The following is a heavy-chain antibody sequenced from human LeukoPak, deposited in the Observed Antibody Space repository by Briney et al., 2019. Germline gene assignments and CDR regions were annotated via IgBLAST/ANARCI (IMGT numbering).Heavy chain of an antibody. CDR1: GGSFSGYY. V-gene: IGHV4-34*01. Sequence: PSETLSLTCAVYGGSFSGYYWSWIRQPPGKGLEWIGEINHSGSTNYNPSLKSRVTISVETSKNQFSLKLSSVTAADTAVYYCARRRQPYYGSGSYLGAFDIWGQGTMVTVSS. CDR2: INHSGST. J-gene: IGHJ3*02. D-gene: IGHD3-10*01. CDR3: ARRRQPYYGSGSYLGAFDI.